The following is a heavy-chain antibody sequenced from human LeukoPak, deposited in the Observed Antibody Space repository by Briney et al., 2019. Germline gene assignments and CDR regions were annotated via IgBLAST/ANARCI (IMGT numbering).Heavy chain of an antibody. D-gene: IGHD3-10*01. J-gene: IGHJ6*02. Sequence: ASVKVSCKSSGYRFTSYGFTWAPGAPGQGLEWMGWLSAYDGSTNYAQKIRDRVTMTTDASKNTVYMELRSLRFDDTAVYCCARGGRDGMDVWGQGTTVTVS. CDR3: ARGGRDGMDV. CDR2: LSAYDGST. V-gene: IGHV1-18*01. CDR1: GYRFTSYG.